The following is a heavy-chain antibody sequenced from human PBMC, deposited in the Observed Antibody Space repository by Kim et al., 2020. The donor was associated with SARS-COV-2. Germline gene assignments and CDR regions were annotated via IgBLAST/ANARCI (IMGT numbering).Heavy chain of an antibody. CDR2: ITGSGGST. Sequence: GGSLRLSCAASGFTFNSYALSWVRQAPGKGLEWVSAITGSGGSTYYADSVKGRFTISRDNSKNTLYLQMNSLRAEDTAVYYCAKDRDYYDSSGYYYYYYCGMDVWGQGTTVTVSS. D-gene: IGHD3-22*01. V-gene: IGHV3-23*01. CDR3: AKDRDYYDSSGYYYYYYCGMDV. CDR1: GFTFNSYA. J-gene: IGHJ6*02.